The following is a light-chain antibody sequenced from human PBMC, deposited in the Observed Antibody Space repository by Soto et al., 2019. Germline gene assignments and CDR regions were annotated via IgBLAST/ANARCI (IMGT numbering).Light chain of an antibody. CDR2: EGS. V-gene: IGLV2-23*01. Sequence: QSVLTQPASVSGSPGQSITFSCTGTSSDVGNYNLVSWYQHHPGKAPKLILYEGSKRPSGISNRFSGSKSGNTASLTISGLQAADEANYYCCSYAGSSTWVFGGGTKSPS. CDR3: CSYAGSSTWV. J-gene: IGLJ3*02. CDR1: SSDVGNYNL.